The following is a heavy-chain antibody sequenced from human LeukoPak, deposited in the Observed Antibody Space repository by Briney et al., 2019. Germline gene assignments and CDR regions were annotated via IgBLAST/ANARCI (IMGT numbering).Heavy chain of an antibody. CDR1: GGSFSGYY. V-gene: IGHV4-34*01. CDR2: INHSGST. J-gene: IGHJ4*02. Sequence: SETLSLTCAVYGGSFSGYYWSWIRQPPGKGLEWIGEINHSGSTNYNPSLKSRVTISVDTSKNQFSLKLSSVTAADTAVDYCATSIPATARWGQGNPGTVSS. CDR3: ATSIPATAR. D-gene: IGHD2-21*01.